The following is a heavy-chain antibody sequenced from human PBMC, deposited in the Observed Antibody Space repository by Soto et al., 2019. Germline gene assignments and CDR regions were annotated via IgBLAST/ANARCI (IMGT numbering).Heavy chain of an antibody. Sequence: QVQLVESGGGVVQPGRSLRLSCAASGFTFSSYGMHWVRQAPGKGLVWVAVISYDGSNKYYADSVKGRFTISRDNSKNTLYLQMNSLRAEDTAVYYCANVVAATERGAYYYYGMDVWGQGTTVTVSS. CDR1: GFTFSSYG. CDR3: ANVVAATERGAYYYYGMDV. J-gene: IGHJ6*02. D-gene: IGHD1-26*01. V-gene: IGHV3-30*18. CDR2: ISYDGSNK.